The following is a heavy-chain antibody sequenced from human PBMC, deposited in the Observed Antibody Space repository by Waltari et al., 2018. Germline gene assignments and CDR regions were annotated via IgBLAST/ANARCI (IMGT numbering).Heavy chain of an antibody. D-gene: IGHD3-9*01. CDR2: IRSKTYGETT. CDR1: GFDFRQFA. Sequence: EVKLVESGGNLVQPGRSLRLSCATSGFDFRQFAMTWVRQAPGKGLEWVGFIRSKTYGETTEVAASVKGRFTISRDDSKSIAYLQMNSLKTEDTAVYYCTRDSNTYFDILTVLDYWGQGTLVTVSS. V-gene: IGHV3-49*04. CDR3: TRDSNTYFDILTVLDY. J-gene: IGHJ4*02.